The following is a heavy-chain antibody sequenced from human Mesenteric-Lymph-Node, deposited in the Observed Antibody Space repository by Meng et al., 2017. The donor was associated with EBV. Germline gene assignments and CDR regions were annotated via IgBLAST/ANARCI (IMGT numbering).Heavy chain of an antibody. CDR3: AKLRGIAIVDY. CDR1: GFSFTIYA. J-gene: IGHJ4*02. V-gene: IGHV3-23*01. CDR2: INGGGDST. Sequence: GLVKPVKSLRLSCAASGFSFTIYAMSWVRQAPGKGLEWVSTINGGGDSTYYADSVKVRFTISRDSSRNTLSLQMNSLRVEDTAVYYCAKLRGIAIVDYWVQGTLVTVSS. D-gene: IGHD2-21*01.